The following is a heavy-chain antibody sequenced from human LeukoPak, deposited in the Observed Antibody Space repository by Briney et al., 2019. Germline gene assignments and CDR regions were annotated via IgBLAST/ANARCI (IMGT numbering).Heavy chain of an antibody. CDR2: ISAYNGNT. Sequence: ASVTVSCRASGYTFTSYGISWVRQAPGQGLEWMGWISAYNGNTNYAQKLQGRLTMTTDTSTSTAYMEVRSLRSDDTAVYYCARALSDDFWSAYQGYWGQGTLVTVSS. J-gene: IGHJ4*02. CDR1: GYTFTSYG. CDR3: ARALSDDFWSAYQGY. V-gene: IGHV1-18*01. D-gene: IGHD3-3*01.